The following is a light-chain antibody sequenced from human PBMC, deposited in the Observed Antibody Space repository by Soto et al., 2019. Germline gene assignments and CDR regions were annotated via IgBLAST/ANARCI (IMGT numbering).Light chain of an antibody. Sequence: DMQMTQSPSIVAASVRDAVTRTCRASQSIGTWLAWYQRKTGKAPKLLIYAASSLQSGVPSRFSGSGSGTDFTLTISSLQPEDFATYYCKQSYSTSLTVGGGSKVDIK. V-gene: IGKV1-39*01. CDR2: AAS. CDR1: QSIGTW. J-gene: IGKJ4*01. CDR3: KQSYSTSLT.